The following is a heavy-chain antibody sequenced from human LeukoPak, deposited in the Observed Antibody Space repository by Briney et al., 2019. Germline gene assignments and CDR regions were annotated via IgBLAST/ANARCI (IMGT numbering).Heavy chain of an antibody. Sequence: SGTLSLTCAVSGGSISSSNWWSWVRQPPGKGLEWIGSIYDSGSTYYNPSLKSRVTISVDTSRNQFSLKLNSVTAADTAVYYCARHYGPWGQGTLVTVSS. J-gene: IGHJ5*02. V-gene: IGHV4-4*02. D-gene: IGHD3-16*01. CDR3: ARHYGP. CDR1: GGSISSSNW. CDR2: IYDSGST.